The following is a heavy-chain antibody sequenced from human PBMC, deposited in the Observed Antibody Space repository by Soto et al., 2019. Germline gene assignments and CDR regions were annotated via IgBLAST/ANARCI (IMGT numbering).Heavy chain of an antibody. CDR2: ISSSSSYI. D-gene: IGHD3-22*01. CDR3: ARPMGSSGYYYEAEYFQH. J-gene: IGHJ1*01. V-gene: IGHV3-21*01. CDR1: GFTFSSYS. Sequence: SLRLSCAASGFTFSSYSMNWVRQAPGKGLEWVSSISSSSSYIYYADSVKGRFTISRDNAKNSLYLQMNSLRAEDTAVYYCARPMGSSGYYYEAEYFQHWGQGTLVTVSS.